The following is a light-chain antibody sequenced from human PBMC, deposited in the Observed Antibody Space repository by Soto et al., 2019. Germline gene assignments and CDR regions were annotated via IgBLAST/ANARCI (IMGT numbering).Light chain of an antibody. CDR1: QGISHY. J-gene: IGKJ1*01. CDR3: QRYNSAPRT. Sequence: EIQMTQSPSSLSASVGDRVTITCRASQGISHYLAWYQQKPGKPPTLLMYGASTLQSGVPSRFSGSGSGTDFTLTISSLQPEDFAVYYCQRYNSAPRTFGQGTKVEIK. V-gene: IGKV1-27*01. CDR2: GAS.